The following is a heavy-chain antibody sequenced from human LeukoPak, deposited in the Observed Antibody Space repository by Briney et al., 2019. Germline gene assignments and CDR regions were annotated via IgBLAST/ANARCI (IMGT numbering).Heavy chain of an antibody. V-gene: IGHV3-23*01. CDR2: ISGSGGST. J-gene: IGHJ4*02. CDR3: AKNYDFWSGPTGYFDY. Sequence: GGSLRLSCAASGFTFSSYAMSWVRQASGKGLEWVSAISGSGGSTYYADSVKGRFTISRDNSKNTLYLQMNSLRAEDTAVYYCAKNYDFWSGPTGYFDYWGQGTLVTVSS. CDR1: GFTFSSYA. D-gene: IGHD3-3*01.